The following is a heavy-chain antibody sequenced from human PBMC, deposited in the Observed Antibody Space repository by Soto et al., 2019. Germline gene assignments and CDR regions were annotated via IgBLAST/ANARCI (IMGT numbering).Heavy chain of an antibody. J-gene: IGHJ5*02. CDR3: ARVVGPGGWWFDP. CDR2: INGDGSSA. Sequence: GGSLRLSCATFGFAFSTSWIHWVRQAPGKGLEWISRINGDGSSAEYADSVKGRFTISRDNAKETVYLQMNSLRDEDSAMYHCARVVGPGGWWFDPWGRGTLVTVSS. D-gene: IGHD1-26*01. CDR1: GFAFSTSW. V-gene: IGHV3-74*03.